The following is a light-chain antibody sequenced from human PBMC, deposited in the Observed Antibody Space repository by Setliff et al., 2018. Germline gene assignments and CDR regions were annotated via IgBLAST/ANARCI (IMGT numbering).Light chain of an antibody. CDR3: SSYTGLSTRV. CDR1: SSDVGDYKY. Sequence: LTQPASVSGSPGQSITISCTGTSSDVGDYKYVSWYQQLPGKAPKLIIFEVSNRPSGIPNRFSGSKSGNTASLSISGLQAEDEADYYCSSYTGLSTRVFGTGTKVTVL. V-gene: IGLV2-14*01. J-gene: IGLJ1*01. CDR2: EVS.